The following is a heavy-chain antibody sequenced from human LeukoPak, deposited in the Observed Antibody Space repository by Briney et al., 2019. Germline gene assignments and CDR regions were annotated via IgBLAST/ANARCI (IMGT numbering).Heavy chain of an antibody. Sequence: SQTLSLTCTVSGGSISSGGYYWSWIRQHPGKGLEWIGYIYYSGSTYHNPSLKSRVTISGDTSKNQFSLKLSSVTAADTAVYYCARGGIAAAGSEGAAFDIWGQGTMVTVSS. CDR1: GGSISSGGYY. CDR3: ARGGIAAAGSEGAAFDI. J-gene: IGHJ3*02. V-gene: IGHV4-31*03. CDR2: IYYSGST. D-gene: IGHD6-13*01.